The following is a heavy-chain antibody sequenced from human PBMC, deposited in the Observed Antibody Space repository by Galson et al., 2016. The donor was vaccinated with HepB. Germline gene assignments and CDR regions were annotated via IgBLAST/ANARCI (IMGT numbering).Heavy chain of an antibody. CDR1: GFTFSRYG. Sequence: SLRLSCAASGFTFSRYGIHWVRQAQGKGLEWVAVISYDGSYKFYADSVRGRFTISRDNSTDTVYLEMNSLRAEETAVYYCARDYIMMTVTWGPDYWGQGTLVSVSS. D-gene: IGHD4-17*01. V-gene: IGHV3-30*03. CDR2: ISYDGSYK. CDR3: ARDYIMMTVTWGPDY. J-gene: IGHJ4*02.